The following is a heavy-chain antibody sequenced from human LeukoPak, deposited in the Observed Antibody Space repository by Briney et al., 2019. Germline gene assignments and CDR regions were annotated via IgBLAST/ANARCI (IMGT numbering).Heavy chain of an antibody. J-gene: IGHJ4*02. CDR3: ARGLLRRYSYGSTGYYFDY. CDR2: MNPNSGNT. V-gene: IGHV1-8*03. D-gene: IGHD5-18*01. Sequence: ASVKVSCKASGYTFTSYDINWVRQATGQGLEWMGWMNPNSGNTGYAQKFQGRVTITRNTSISTAYMELSSLRSEDTAVYYCARGLLRRYSYGSTGYYFDYWGQGTLVTVSS. CDR1: GYTFTSYD.